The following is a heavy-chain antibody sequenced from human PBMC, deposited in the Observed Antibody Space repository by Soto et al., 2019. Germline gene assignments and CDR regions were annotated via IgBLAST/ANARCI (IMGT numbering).Heavy chain of an antibody. D-gene: IGHD3-22*01. CDR1: GYTLTELS. CDR2: FDPEDGET. V-gene: IGHV1-24*01. Sequence: GASVKVSCKVSGYTLTELSMHWVRQAPGKGLERMGGFDPEDGETIYAQKFQGRVTMTEDTSTDTAYMELSSLRSEDTAVYYCATEWKGSSGYKVYGMDVWGQGTTVTVSS. CDR3: ATEWKGSSGYKVYGMDV. J-gene: IGHJ6*02.